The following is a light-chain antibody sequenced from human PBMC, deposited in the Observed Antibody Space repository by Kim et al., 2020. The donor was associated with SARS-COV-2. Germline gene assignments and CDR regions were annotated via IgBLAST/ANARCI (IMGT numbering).Light chain of an antibody. V-gene: IGKV3-11*01. Sequence: EIVLTQSPATLSLSPGERATLSCRASQSVSSYLAWYQQKPGQAPRLLIYDASNRATGIPARFSGSGSGTDFTLTISSLEPEDFAVYYCQQRGNWPPSFGQGTRLEIK. CDR3: QQRGNWPPS. J-gene: IGKJ5*01. CDR2: DAS. CDR1: QSVSSY.